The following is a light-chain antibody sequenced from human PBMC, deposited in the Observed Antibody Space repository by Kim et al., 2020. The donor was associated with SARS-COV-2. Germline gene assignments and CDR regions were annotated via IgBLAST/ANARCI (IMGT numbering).Light chain of an antibody. V-gene: IGKV3-20*01. CDR2: GAS. CDR3: QQYGRSYT. Sequence: SWSPGERATLSCRSSQRIPLNYLAWYQQKPGQAPRLLISGASNRATGIPDRFSGSGSGTDFTLTISSLEPEDFAVYYCQQYGRSYTFGQGTKLEIK. J-gene: IGKJ2*01. CDR1: QRIPLNY.